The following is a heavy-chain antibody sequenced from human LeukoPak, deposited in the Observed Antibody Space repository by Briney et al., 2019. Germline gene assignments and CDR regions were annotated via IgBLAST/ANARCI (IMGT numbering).Heavy chain of an antibody. D-gene: IGHD3-10*01. CDR1: GFTFSRYW. V-gene: IGHV3-7*01. J-gene: IGHJ5*02. CDR3: ARSRDANSGSGSGDL. CDR2: INQDGSEK. Sequence: PGGSLRLSCAASGFTFSRYWMSWVRQAPGKGLEWVANINQDGSEKHYVDSVKGRFTISRDNAKNSLFLQMNILRAEDTAVYYCARSRDANSGSGSGDLWGQGTLVTVSS.